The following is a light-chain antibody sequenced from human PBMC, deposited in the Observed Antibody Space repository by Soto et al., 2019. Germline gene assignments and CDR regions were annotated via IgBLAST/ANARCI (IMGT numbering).Light chain of an antibody. J-gene: IGKJ5*01. CDR2: AAS. CDR1: QSISSS. CDR3: QQSYNTPYT. V-gene: IGKV1-39*01. Sequence: DIQMTQSPSSLSASVGDRATITCRASQSISSSLNWYQQKPGKAPKLLIYAASSLQSGVPSRFSGSGSGTDFTLTISSLQPEDFATYYCQQSYNTPYTFGQGTRLEIK.